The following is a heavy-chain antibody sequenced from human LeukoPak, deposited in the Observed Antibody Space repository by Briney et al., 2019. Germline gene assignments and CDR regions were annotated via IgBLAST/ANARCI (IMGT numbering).Heavy chain of an antibody. Sequence: PSETLSLTCTVSGYSISSGYYWGWIRQPPGKGLEWIGSIYHSGSTYYNPSLKSRVTISVDTSKNQFSLKLSSVTAADTAVYYCARRGEKQWLVQYYFDYWGQGTLVTVSS. CDR3: ARRGEKQWLVQYYFDY. D-gene: IGHD6-19*01. CDR2: IYHSGST. CDR1: GYSISSGYY. J-gene: IGHJ4*02. V-gene: IGHV4-38-2*02.